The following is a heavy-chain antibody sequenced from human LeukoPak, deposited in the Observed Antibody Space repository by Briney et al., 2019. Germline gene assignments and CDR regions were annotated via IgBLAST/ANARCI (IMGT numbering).Heavy chain of an antibody. CDR2: ISYDGSNK. V-gene: IGHV3-30*03. J-gene: IGHJ4*02. CDR1: GFTFSSYG. Sequence: GRSLRLSCAASGFTFSSYGMHWVRQAPGKGLEWVAVISYDGSNKYYADSVKGRFTISRDNSKNTLYLQMNSLRAEDTAVYYCARGPSVVTDPFDYWGQGTLVTVSS. D-gene: IGHD4-23*01. CDR3: ARGPSVVTDPFDY.